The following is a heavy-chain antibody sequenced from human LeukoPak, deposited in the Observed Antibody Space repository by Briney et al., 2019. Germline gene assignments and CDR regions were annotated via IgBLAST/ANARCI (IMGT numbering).Heavy chain of an antibody. Sequence: ASVKVSCKASGYTFTGYYMHWVRQAPGQGLEWMGWINPNSGGTNYAQKFQGRVTMTRDTSISTAYMELSRLRSDDTAVYYCARGFWSGSNSYDIWGQGTMVTVSS. D-gene: IGHD3-3*01. CDR3: ARGFWSGSNSYDI. J-gene: IGHJ3*02. V-gene: IGHV1-2*02. CDR2: INPNSGGT. CDR1: GYTFTGYY.